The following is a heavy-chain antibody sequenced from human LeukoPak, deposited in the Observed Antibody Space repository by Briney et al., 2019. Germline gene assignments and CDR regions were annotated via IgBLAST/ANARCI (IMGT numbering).Heavy chain of an antibody. CDR2: ISGSGGST. V-gene: IGHV3-23*01. CDR3: AKLLYYYDSSQPY. J-gene: IGHJ4*02. D-gene: IGHD3-22*01. Sequence: GGSLRLSCAASGFTVSSNYMTWVRQAPGKGLEWVSAISGSGGSTYYADSVKGRFTISRDNSKNTLYLQMNSLRAEDTAVYYCAKLLYYYDSSQPYWGQGTLVTVSS. CDR1: GFTVSSNY.